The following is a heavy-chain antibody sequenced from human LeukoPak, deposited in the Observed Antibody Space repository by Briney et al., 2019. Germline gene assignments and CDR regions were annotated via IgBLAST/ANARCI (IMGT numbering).Heavy chain of an antibody. V-gene: IGHV3-49*04. CDR1: GFTFSSYA. J-gene: IGHJ4*02. Sequence: GGSLRLSCAASGFTFSSYAMNWVRQAPGKGLEWVGFIRSKGYGGTTEYAASVKGRFTISRDDFKSIAYLQMNSLKTEDTAVYYCTRVGYSSSYYFDYWGQGTLVTVSS. CDR2: IRSKGYGGTT. D-gene: IGHD6-6*01. CDR3: TRVGYSSSYYFDY.